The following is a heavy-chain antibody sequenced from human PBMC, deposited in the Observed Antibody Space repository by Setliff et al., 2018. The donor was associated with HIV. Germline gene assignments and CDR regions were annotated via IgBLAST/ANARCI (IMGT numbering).Heavy chain of an antibody. D-gene: IGHD6-19*01. V-gene: IGHV3-7*05. J-gene: IGHJ4*02. CDR1: GYTFSSYW. Sequence: GGSLRLSCAASGYTFSSYWMAWVRQCPGKGLEWVANIQQHGSEIHYVASVEGRFTISRDDAKNSLYLQMNSLRAEDTAVYYCANMQWASNAWYSFDYWGQGALVTVS. CDR3: ANMQWASNAWYSFDY. CDR2: IQQHGSEI.